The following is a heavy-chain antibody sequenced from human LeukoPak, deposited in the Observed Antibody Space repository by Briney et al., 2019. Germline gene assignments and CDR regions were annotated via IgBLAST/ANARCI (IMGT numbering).Heavy chain of an antibody. CDR2: ISISGSKT. Sequence: GGSLRLSCAASEFDFSSHAMTWVRQALGKGLEWVSAISISGSKTYYADSVKGRFTISRDSSRSTLFLHMNTLRAEDTAIYYCAKDRTVGASYWYFDLWGRGTLVTVSS. J-gene: IGHJ2*01. V-gene: IGHV3-23*01. CDR3: AKDRTVGASYWYFDL. D-gene: IGHD1-26*01. CDR1: EFDFSSHA.